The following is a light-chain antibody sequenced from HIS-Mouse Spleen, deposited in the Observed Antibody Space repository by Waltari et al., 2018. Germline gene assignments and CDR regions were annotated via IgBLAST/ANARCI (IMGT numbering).Light chain of an antibody. J-gene: IGLJ2*01. Sequence: QSALTQPRSVSGSPGQSVTISCTGTSSDGGGYNYVPWYQQHPGKAPKLMIYDVSKRPSGVSNRFSGSKSGNTASLTISGLQAEDEADYYCCSYAGSSTLVFGGGTKLTVL. CDR3: CSYAGSSTLV. V-gene: IGLV2-11*01. CDR1: SSDGGGYNY. CDR2: DVS.